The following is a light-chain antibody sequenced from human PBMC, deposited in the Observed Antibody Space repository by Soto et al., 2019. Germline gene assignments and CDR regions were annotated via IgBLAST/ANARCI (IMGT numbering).Light chain of an antibody. CDR2: DAS. J-gene: IGKJ1*01. V-gene: IGKV1-5*01. Sequence: DIQMTQSPSTLSASVGDRVTITCRASQSISTYLAWYQQKPGRAPKLLIYDASGLEGGVPSRFSGSGSGTEFTLTISSLQPEDFATYYCLQHNVFPRTFGQGTKVEIK. CDR3: LQHNVFPRT. CDR1: QSISTY.